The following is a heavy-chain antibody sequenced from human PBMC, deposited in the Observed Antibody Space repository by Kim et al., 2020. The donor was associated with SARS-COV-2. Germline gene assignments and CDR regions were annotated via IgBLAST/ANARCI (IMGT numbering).Heavy chain of an antibody. V-gene: IGHV3-74*01. CDR1: GFTFSNDW. CDR3: ARRYYIRSYYYFDY. Sequence: GGSLRLSCAASGFTFSNDWMHWVCQAPGKGLVWVSRINSDGSTINYADSVKGLFTISRDNAKNTLYLQMNSLRDEDTAVYYCARRYYIRSYYYFDYWGQG. CDR2: INSDGSTI. D-gene: IGHD1-26*01. J-gene: IGHJ4*02.